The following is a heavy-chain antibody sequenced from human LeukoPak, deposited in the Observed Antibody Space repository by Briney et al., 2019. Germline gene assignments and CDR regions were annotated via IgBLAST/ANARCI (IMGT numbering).Heavy chain of an antibody. J-gene: IGHJ4*02. Sequence: ASVKVSCKTSGYTFTGYYMHWVRQAPGQGLEWMGRINPNSGGTNYAQKFQGRVTMTRDTSITTAYMELSRLRSDDTAVYYCARQWELHFDYWGQGTLVTVSS. V-gene: IGHV1-2*06. CDR1: GYTFTGYY. D-gene: IGHD1-26*01. CDR3: ARQWELHFDY. CDR2: INPNSGGT.